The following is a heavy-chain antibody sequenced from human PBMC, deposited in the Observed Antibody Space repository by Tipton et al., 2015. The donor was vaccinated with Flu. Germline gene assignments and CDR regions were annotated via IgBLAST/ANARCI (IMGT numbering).Heavy chain of an antibody. CDR1: GFTVSDNY. CDR2: IYTGGIT. V-gene: IGHV3-53*01. D-gene: IGHD5-12*01. CDR3: TTQTPDSGYDFDLGDV. J-gene: IGHJ3*01. Sequence: SLRLSCAASGFTVSDNYMSWVRQAPGKGLEWVSVIYTGGITYTADSVKGRFSISRDNSKNTLYLQMNSLRVEDTAVYYCTTQTPDSGYDFDLGDVWGQGTMVIVSS.